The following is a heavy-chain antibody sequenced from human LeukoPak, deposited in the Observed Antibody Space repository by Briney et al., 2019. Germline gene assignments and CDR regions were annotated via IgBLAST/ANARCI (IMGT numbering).Heavy chain of an antibody. Sequence: ASVKVSCKASGYTFTGYYMHWVRQAPGQGLEWMGWINPNSGGTNYAQKFQGRVTMTRDTSISTAYMELSRLRSDDTAVYYCARAHDFTGGGFDPWGQGTLVTVSS. V-gene: IGHV1-2*02. J-gene: IGHJ5*02. CDR1: GYTFTGYY. D-gene: IGHD3-3*01. CDR3: ARAHDFTGGGFDP. CDR2: INPNSGGT.